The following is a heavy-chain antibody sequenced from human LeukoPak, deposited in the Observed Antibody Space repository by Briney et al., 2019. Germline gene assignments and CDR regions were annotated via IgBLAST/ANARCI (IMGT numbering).Heavy chain of an antibody. Sequence: ASVKVSCKVSGYTLTELSMHWVRPAPGKGLEWMGGFDPEDGETIYAQKFQGRVTMTEDTSTDTAYMELSSLRSEDTAVYDCATGGLERPVYYYGMDVWGKGTTVTVSS. J-gene: IGHJ6*04. D-gene: IGHD1-1*01. V-gene: IGHV1-24*01. CDR2: FDPEDGET. CDR3: ATGGLERPVYYYGMDV. CDR1: GYTLTELS.